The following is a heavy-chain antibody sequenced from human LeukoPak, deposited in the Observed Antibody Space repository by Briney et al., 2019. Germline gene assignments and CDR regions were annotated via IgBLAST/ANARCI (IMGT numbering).Heavy chain of an antibody. J-gene: IGHJ4*02. D-gene: IGHD1-26*01. V-gene: IGHV3-23*01. Sequence: GGSLRLSCAASGFTFSSYGMSWVRQAPGKGLEWVSAISGSGGSTYYADSVKGRFTISRDNSKNTLYLQMNSLRSDDTAVYYCARADSGLTPFDYWGQGTLVTVSS. CDR2: ISGSGGST. CDR1: GFTFSSYG. CDR3: ARADSGLTPFDY.